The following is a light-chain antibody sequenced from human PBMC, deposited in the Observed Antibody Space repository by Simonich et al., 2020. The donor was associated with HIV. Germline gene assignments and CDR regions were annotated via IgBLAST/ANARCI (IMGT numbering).Light chain of an antibody. Sequence: SSELTQDPAVSVALGQTVRITCQGDSLRTPYASWYQQKPGQAPSHVMFGQNNRPSQIPGRFTGSSSENTAALTITGAQSEDEADYYCNSRDSSNNHLTMVFGGGTKLTVL. CDR3: NSRDSSNNHLTMV. V-gene: IGLV3-19*01. CDR1: SLRTPY. J-gene: IGLJ2*01. CDR2: GQN.